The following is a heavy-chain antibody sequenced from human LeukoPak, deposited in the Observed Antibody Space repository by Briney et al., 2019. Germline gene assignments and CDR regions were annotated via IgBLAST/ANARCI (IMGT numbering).Heavy chain of an antibody. CDR3: AKGDYYDSSVPDY. D-gene: IGHD3-22*01. CDR1: GFTFDDYA. CDR2: ISWNSGSI. J-gene: IGHJ4*02. V-gene: IGHV3-9*01. Sequence: PGRSLRLSCAASGFTFDDYAMHWVRQAPGKGLEWVSGISWNSGSIGYADSVKGRFTISRDNAKNSLNLQMNSLRAEDTALYYCAKGDYYDSSVPDYWGQGTLVTVSS.